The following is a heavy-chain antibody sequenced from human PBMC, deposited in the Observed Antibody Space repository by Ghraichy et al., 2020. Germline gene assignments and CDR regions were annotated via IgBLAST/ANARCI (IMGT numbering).Heavy chain of an antibody. V-gene: IGHV3-7*01. CDR1: GFTFRTYW. Sequence: LSLTCAASGFTFRTYWMGWVRQAPGKGLEWVANIKQDGSEKDYVDSVKGRFTISRDNAKNSLYLQMNSLRAEDTAVYYCVRENYFDYWGQGTLVTVSS. CDR2: IKQDGSEK. J-gene: IGHJ4*02. CDR3: VRENYFDY.